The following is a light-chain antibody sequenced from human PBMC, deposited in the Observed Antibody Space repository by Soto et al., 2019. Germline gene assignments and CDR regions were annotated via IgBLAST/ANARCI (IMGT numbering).Light chain of an antibody. V-gene: IGKV3-11*01. CDR3: QQRNNWLT. CDR2: GAS. Sequence: EIVLTQSPATLSLSPGDRATLSCRASQSVSSYLAWYQQKPGQAPRLLIYGASNRATGIPARFSGSGSGTDFTLPISGLEPEDFAVYYCQQRNNWLTFGGGTKVEIK. J-gene: IGKJ4*01. CDR1: QSVSSY.